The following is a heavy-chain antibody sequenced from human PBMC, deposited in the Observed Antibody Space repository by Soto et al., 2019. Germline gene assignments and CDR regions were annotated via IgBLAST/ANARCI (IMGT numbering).Heavy chain of an antibody. J-gene: IGHJ6*02. CDR3: VRLNRDYYYYGMDV. V-gene: IGHV4-4*02. Sequence: LSLTCAVSGDPISSSKWWTWVRHTPGKGLEWIGKIDQNGITNYNPSLESRVTILKDNSKNQLSLKLTSVTAVDSAVYYCVRLNRDYYYYGMDVWGQGATVTVSS. CDR2: IDQNGIT. CDR1: GDPISSSKW.